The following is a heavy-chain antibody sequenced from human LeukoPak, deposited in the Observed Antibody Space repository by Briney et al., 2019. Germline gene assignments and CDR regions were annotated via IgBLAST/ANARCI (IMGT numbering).Heavy chain of an antibody. CDR3: ARDRPYCSGGSCYFRAQDPTIDY. V-gene: IGHV4-39*07. CDR1: GGSISSSSYY. J-gene: IGHJ4*02. D-gene: IGHD2-15*01. CDR2: IYYSGST. Sequence: SETLSLTCTVSGGSISSSSYYWGWIRQPPGKGLEWIGSIYYSGSTYYNPSLKSRVTISVDTSKNQFSLKLSSVTAADTAVYYCARDRPYCSGGSCYFRAQDPTIDYWGQGTLVTVSS.